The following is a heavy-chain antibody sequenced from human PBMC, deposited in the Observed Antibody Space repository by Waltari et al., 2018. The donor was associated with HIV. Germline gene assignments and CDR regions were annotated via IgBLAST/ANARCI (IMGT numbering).Heavy chain of an antibody. CDR3: ARMYYGSWFTMADYGLDV. CDR2: IDPDGGLA. V-gene: IGHV1-2*06. D-gene: IGHD3-10*01. J-gene: IGHJ6*02. CDR1: GYTFPGHY. Sequence: QVQLVQSGAEVKKPGASVTVSCKASGYTFPGHYIHWVRQPPGQGLEWLGRIDPDGGLANYAQTFQGRVTMTRAKSIGTVYLKLSGLRSDDTALYYCARMYYGSWFTMADYGLDVWGQGTTVTVSS.